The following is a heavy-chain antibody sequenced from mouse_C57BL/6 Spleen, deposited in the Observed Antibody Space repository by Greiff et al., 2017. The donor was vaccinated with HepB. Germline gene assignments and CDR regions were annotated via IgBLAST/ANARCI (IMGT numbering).Heavy chain of an antibody. V-gene: IGHV14-4*01. D-gene: IGHD1-1*01. CDR1: GFNIKDDY. J-gene: IGHJ3*01. CDR2: IDPENGDT. CDR3: TTTTVVDFAY. Sequence: EVQGVESGAELVRPGASVKLSCTASGFNIKDDYMHWVKQRPEQGLEWIGWIDPENGDTEYASKFQGKATITADTSSNTAYLQLSSLTSEDTAVYYCTTTTVVDFAYWGQGTLVTVSA.